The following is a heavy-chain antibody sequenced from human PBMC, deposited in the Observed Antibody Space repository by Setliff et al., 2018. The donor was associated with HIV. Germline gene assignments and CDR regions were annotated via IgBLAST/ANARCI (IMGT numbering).Heavy chain of an antibody. J-gene: IGHJ4*02. CDR2: FNTETGNP. CDR3: ARVGSGWSTFDY. V-gene: IGHV7-4-1*02. Sequence: ASVKVSCKASGYTLTTYAISWVRQAPGQGLGWMGWFNTETGNPMYAQGFRGRFVFSLDTSVSTAFLQINRLKAEDTAKYYCARVGSGWSTFDYWGQGALVTVSS. CDR1: GYTLTTYA. D-gene: IGHD6-13*01.